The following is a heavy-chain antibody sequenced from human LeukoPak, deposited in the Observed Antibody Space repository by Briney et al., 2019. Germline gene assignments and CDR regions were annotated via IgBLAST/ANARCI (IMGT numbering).Heavy chain of an antibody. Sequence: ASVKVSCKASGYTFTGYYIHWVRQAPGQGLEWMGWINPNSGGTTFAQKFQGRVTLTRDTSISTAYMELTRLTSDDTAVYDCASQGVGVISRGGSFDYWGQGTLVTVSS. J-gene: IGHJ4*02. CDR1: GYTFTGYY. CDR2: INPNSGGT. D-gene: IGHD2-21*01. V-gene: IGHV1-2*02. CDR3: ASQGVGVISRGGSFDY.